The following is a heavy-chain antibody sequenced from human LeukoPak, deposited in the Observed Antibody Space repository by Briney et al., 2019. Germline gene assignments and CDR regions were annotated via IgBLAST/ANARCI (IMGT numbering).Heavy chain of an antibody. V-gene: IGHV1-2*02. Sequence: VASVTVSCKASGYTFTGYYMHWVRQAPGQGLEWMGWINPNSGGTNYAQTFQGRVTMTRDTSISTAYMELSRLRSDDTAVYYCARDWYCSGTSCSDVFDIWGQGTMVTVSS. D-gene: IGHD2-2*01. CDR1: GYTFTGYY. CDR3: ARDWYCSGTSCSDVFDI. J-gene: IGHJ3*02. CDR2: INPNSGGT.